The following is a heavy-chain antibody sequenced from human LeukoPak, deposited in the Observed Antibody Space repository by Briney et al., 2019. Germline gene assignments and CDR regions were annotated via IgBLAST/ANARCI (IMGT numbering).Heavy chain of an antibody. V-gene: IGHV4-34*01. Sequence: SETLSLTCAVSGGSFSGYYYNWIRQPPGKGLEWIGEINHSGGANYNPSLKSRVAIAVDASRSQFSLRLSSVTAADTAVYYCARGRRTYYYDSSGYYHPYQLDYWGQGTLVAVSS. D-gene: IGHD3-22*01. J-gene: IGHJ4*02. CDR3: ARGRRTYYYDSSGYYHPYQLDY. CDR2: INHSGGA. CDR1: GGSFSGYY.